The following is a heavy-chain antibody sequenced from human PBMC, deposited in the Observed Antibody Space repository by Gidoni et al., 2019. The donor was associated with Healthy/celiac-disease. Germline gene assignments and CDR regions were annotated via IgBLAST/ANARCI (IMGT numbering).Heavy chain of an antibody. V-gene: IGHV2-26*01. CDR3: ARGRWLRDYYYYGMDV. CDR2: IFSNDEK. D-gene: IGHD1-26*01. Sequence: QVTLKESGPVLVKPTETLTLTCTVSGFSLSNARMGVSWIRQPPGKALEWLAHIFSNDEKSYSTSLKSRLTISKDTSKSQVVLTMTNMDPADTATYYCARGRWLRDYYYYGMDVWGQGTTVTVSS. J-gene: IGHJ6*02. CDR1: GFSLSNARMG.